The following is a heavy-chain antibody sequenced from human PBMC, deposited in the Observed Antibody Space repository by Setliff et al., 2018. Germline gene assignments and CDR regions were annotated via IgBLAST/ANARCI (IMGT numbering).Heavy chain of an antibody. V-gene: IGHV3-74*01. D-gene: IGHD1-26*01. J-gene: IGHJ4*02. CDR2: IHADRSIT. CDR3: ARALYGSDSLLDY. Sequence: GGSLRLSCAASGSTLRSSWMHWVRQSPGKGLEWVSRIHADRSITNYADSVKGRFTISTDSAKNTVYLQMNSLGAEDSAVYYCARALYGSDSLLDYWGQGTVVTVSS. CDR1: GSTLRSSW.